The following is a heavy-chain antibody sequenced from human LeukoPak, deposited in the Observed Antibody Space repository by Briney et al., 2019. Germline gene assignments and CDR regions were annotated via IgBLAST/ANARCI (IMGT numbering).Heavy chain of an antibody. J-gene: IGHJ5*02. Sequence: SETLSLTCTVSGGSISSYYWSWIRQPPGKGLEWIGYIYYSRSTNYNPSLKSRVTISVDTSKSQFSLKRSSVTAADTAVYYCARVMGNWFDPWGQGTLVTVSS. CDR1: GGSISSYY. CDR2: IYYSRST. D-gene: IGHD3-10*01. CDR3: ARVMGNWFDP. V-gene: IGHV4-59*01.